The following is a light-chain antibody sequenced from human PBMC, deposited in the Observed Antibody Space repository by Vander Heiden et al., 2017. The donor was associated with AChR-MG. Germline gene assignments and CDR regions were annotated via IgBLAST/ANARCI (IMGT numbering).Light chain of an antibody. CDR3: GTWHSSLSAGVL. Sequence: QSVLTHPPSGAAAPGHKVSISCSGSSSNIGLNYVPWYQHFPGTAPKLLIYDNNKRPSGIPDRFSGSKSGTSATLAITGLQTGDEADYYCGTWHSSLSAGVLFGGGTKLTVL. CDR2: DNN. J-gene: IGLJ2*01. V-gene: IGLV1-51*01. CDR1: SSNIGLNY.